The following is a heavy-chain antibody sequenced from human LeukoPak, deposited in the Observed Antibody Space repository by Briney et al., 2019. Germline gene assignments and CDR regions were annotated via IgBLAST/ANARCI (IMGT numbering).Heavy chain of an antibody. CDR1: DGSLNNYY. CDR3: ARVNSLGYYFDY. J-gene: IGHJ4*02. CDR2: IHYSGST. V-gene: IGHV4-59*01. D-gene: IGHD2/OR15-2a*01. Sequence: SETLSLTCTVSDGSLNNYYWTWIRQPPGKGLEWIGCIHYSGSTNYNPSLESRLTISVDTSKNQFSLMLSSVTAADTAMYYCARVNSLGYYFDYWGQGTLVTVSS.